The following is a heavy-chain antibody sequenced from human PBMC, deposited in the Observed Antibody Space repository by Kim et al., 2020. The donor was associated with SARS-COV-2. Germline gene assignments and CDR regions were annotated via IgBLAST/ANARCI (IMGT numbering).Heavy chain of an antibody. CDR1: GGSISNGAYY. J-gene: IGHJ6*02. CDR3: ARDGSSSSDRNLDV. V-gene: IGHV4-31*03. CDR2: IYYSGST. Sequence: SETLSLTCTVSGGSISNGAYYWHWIRQHPEKGLEWIGYIYYSGSTYYNPSLKNRLTISIDTSSNQFSLKLSSVTAADTAVYYCARDGSSSSDRNLDVWGQGTTVTVSS. D-gene: IGHD6-6*01.